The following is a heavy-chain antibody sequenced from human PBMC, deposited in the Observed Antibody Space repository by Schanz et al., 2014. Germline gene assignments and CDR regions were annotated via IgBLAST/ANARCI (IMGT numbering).Heavy chain of an antibody. CDR2: ISGRDGST. CDR3: AKIERNED. V-gene: IGHV3-23*04. J-gene: IGHJ4*02. D-gene: IGHD1-1*01. CDR1: GFIFRSFG. Sequence: VQLVESGGGVVQPGKSLRLSCATSGFIFRSFGIHWVRQAPGKGLEWVSAISGRDGSTYYADSVRGRFTISSDNSKSTLYLQMSSLRAEDTAVYFCAKIERNEDWGQGTLVTVSS.